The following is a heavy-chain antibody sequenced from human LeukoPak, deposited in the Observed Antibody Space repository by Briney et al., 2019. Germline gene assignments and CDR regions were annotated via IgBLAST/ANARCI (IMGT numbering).Heavy chain of an antibody. CDR3: ARSFDY. CDR2: ISYDGSNK. CDR1: GFTFSSYA. V-gene: IGHV3-30-3*01. J-gene: IGHJ4*02. Sequence: GGSLRLSCAASGFTFSSYAMHWIRQAPGKGLEWVAVISYDGSNKYYADSVKGRFTISRDNSKNTLYLQMNSLRAEDTAVYYCARSFDYWGQGTLVTVSS.